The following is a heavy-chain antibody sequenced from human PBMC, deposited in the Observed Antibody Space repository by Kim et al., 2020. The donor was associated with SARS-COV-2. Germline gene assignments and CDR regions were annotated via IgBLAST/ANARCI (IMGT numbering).Heavy chain of an antibody. CDR3: AKTYYDSSGYEYYFDY. J-gene: IGHJ4*02. CDR1: GFTFSSYG. D-gene: IGHD3-22*01. V-gene: IGHV3-33*06. Sequence: GGSLRLSCAASGFTFSSYGMHWVRQAPGKGLEWVAVIWYDGSNKYYADSVKGRFTISRDNSKNTLYLQMNSLRAEDTAVYYCAKTYYDSSGYEYYFDYWGQGTLFTVSS. CDR2: IWYDGSNK.